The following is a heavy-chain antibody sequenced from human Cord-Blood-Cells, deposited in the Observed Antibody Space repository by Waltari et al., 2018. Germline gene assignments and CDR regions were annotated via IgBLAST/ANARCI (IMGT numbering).Heavy chain of an antibody. V-gene: IGHV4-38-2*01. D-gene: IGHD6-13*01. Sequence: QVQLQESGPGLVKPSETLSLTCAVSGYSISSGYYWGWIRQPPGKGLEWIGSIYHSGSTYYTPSLKSRVTISVDTSKNQFSRKLSSVTAADTAVYYCASGYSSSDYWGQGTLVTVSS. J-gene: IGHJ4*02. CDR2: IYHSGST. CDR1: GYSISSGYY. CDR3: ASGYSSSDY.